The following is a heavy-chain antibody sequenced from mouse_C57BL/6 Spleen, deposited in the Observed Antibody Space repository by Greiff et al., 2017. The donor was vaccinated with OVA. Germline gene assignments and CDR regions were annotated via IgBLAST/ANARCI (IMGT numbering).Heavy chain of an antibody. CDR2: IDPEDGDT. V-gene: IGHV14-1*01. D-gene: IGHD6-1*01. J-gene: IGHJ4*01. CDR3: TSISSGAMDY. Sequence: EVQLQQSGAELVRPGASVKLSCTASGFNIKDYYMHWVKQRPEQGLEWIGRIDPEDGDTEYAPKFPCKATMTADTSSNTAYLQLSSLTSEDTAVYYCTSISSGAMDYWGQGTSVTVSS. CDR1: GFNIKDYY.